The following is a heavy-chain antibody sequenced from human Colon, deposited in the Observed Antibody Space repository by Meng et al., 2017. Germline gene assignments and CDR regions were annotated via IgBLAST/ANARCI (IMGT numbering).Heavy chain of an antibody. Sequence: GESLKISCAASGFTFSSYAMSWVRQAPGKGLEWVSAISGSGGSTYYADSVKGRFTISRDNSKNTLYLQMNSLRAEDTAVYYCAKEGGSGSYDYWGQGNLVTCYS. D-gene: IGHD3-10*01. CDR2: ISGSGGST. CDR1: GFTFSSYA. V-gene: IGHV3-23*01. J-gene: IGHJ4*02. CDR3: AKEGGSGSYDY.